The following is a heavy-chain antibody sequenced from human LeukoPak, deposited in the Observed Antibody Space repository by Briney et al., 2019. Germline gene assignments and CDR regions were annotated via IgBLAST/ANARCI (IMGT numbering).Heavy chain of an antibody. CDR3: ARDRGPYCSSTSCYNWFDP. CDR2: IHASGST. J-gene: IGHJ5*02. D-gene: IGHD2-2*01. V-gene: IGHV4-4*07. CDR1: GGSISSYY. Sequence: PSETLSLTCTVSGGSISSYYLSWVRQPAGKGLEWIGRIHASGSTNYNPASKSGVTMSVDTSKNQFSLKLSSVTAADTAVYYCARDRGPYCSSTSCYNWFDPWGQGTLVTVSS.